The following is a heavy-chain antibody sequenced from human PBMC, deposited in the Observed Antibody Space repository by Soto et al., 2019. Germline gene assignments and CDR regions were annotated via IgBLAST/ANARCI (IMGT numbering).Heavy chain of an antibody. CDR2: INHSGST. Sequence: SDTLSLTCAVYGGSFSGYYWSWIRQPPGKGLEWIGEINHSGSTNYNPSLKSRVTISVDTSKNQFSLKLSSVTAADTAVYYCARAWGGVPDYWGQGTLVTVS. CDR3: ARAWGGVPDY. CDR1: GGSFSGYY. J-gene: IGHJ4*02. D-gene: IGHD3-16*01. V-gene: IGHV4-34*01.